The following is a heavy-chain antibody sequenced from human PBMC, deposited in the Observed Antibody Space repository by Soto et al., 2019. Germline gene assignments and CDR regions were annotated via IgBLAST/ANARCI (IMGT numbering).Heavy chain of an antibody. Sequence: SETLSLTCTVSGGSISSSSYYWGWIRQPPGKGLEGIGSIYYSGSTYYNPSIKSRVTISVDTSKNQFSLKLSSVTAAVTAVYYCARDLAARRDAFDIWGQGTMVTVSS. CDR2: IYYSGST. CDR3: ARDLAARRDAFDI. J-gene: IGHJ3*02. D-gene: IGHD6-6*01. V-gene: IGHV4-39*07. CDR1: GGSISSSSYY.